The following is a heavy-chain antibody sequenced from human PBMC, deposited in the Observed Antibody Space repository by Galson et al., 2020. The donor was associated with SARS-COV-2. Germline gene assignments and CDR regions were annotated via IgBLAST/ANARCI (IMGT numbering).Heavy chain of an antibody. Sequence: GESLKISCAASGFTFSSYAMHWVRQAPAKGLEWVAVISYDGSNKYYADSVKGRFTISRDNSKNTLYLQMNSLRAEDTAVYYCARGLGATYAYFDYWGQGTLVTVSS. J-gene: IGHJ4*02. CDR3: ARGLGATYAYFDY. CDR2: ISYDGSNK. D-gene: IGHD1-26*01. V-gene: IGHV3-30*01. CDR1: GFTFSSYA.